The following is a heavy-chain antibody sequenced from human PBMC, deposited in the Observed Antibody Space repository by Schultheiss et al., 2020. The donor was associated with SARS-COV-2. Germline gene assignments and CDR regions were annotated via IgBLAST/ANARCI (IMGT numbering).Heavy chain of an antibody. CDR3: ARDSRSGYCYDY. J-gene: IGHJ4*02. CDR1: GFTFSSYS. V-gene: IGHV3-21*01. D-gene: IGHD2-21*01. Sequence: GGSLRLSCAASGFTFSSYSMNWVRQAPGKGLEWVSSISSSSSYIYYADSVKGRFTISRDNAKNSLYLQMNSLRAEDTAVYYCARDSRSGYCYDYWGQGTLVTVSS. CDR2: ISSSSSYI.